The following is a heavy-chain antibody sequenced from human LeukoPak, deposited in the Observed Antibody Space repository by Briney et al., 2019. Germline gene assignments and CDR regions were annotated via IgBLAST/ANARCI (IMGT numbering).Heavy chain of an antibody. CDR2: IYGGGDA. V-gene: IGHV3-53*05. D-gene: IGHD1-26*01. CDR3: AKGYSGSYYEIDY. Sequence: GGSLRLSCTATGFTFSITYMAWVRQAPGKGLEWVSVIYGGGDAYYADSVKGRFTISRDNAKNSLYLQMNSLRAEDTALYYCAKGYSGSYYEIDYWGQGTLVTVSS. J-gene: IGHJ4*02. CDR1: GFTFSITY.